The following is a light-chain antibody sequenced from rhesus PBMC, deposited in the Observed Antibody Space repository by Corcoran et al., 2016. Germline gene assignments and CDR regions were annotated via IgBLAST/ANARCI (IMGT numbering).Light chain of an antibody. CDR2: DAS. J-gene: IGKJ4*01. CDR1: QGIRRY. V-gene: IGKV1-38*01. CDR3: HKRSSSPVT. Sequence: DIQLTQSPSSLSASVGDRVTITRRASQGIRRYLAWLQQKPGTAPKLLCYDASNLQRGVPSRFSGSGAGTAFTLPISSLQPENFAIYRCHKRSSSPVTYGGGTKVEIK.